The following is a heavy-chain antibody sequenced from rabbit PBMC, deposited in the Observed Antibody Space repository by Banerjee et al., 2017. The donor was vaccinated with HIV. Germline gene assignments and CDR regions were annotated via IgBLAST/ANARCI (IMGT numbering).Heavy chain of an antibody. CDR3: ARGYAGYAGYGYAMDYFNL. V-gene: IGHV1S40*01. Sequence: QSLEESGGDLVKPGASLTLTCTASGFSFSSSYYMCWVRQAPGKGLEWIACIYAGSSGSTYYASWAKGRFTISKTSSTTVTLQMTSLTAADTATYFCARGYAGYAGYGYAMDYFNLWGQGTLVTVS. J-gene: IGHJ4*01. CDR1: GFSFSSSYY. CDR2: IYAGSSGST. D-gene: IGHD6-1*01.